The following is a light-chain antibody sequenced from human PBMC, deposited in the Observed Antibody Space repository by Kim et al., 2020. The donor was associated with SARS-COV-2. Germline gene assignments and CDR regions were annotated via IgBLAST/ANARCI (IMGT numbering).Light chain of an antibody. V-gene: IGLV2-14*03. CDR2: DVT. J-gene: IGLJ3*02. CDR1: NSDIGGYNY. CDR3: SSYTSSKTWV. Sequence: GQWFTISGTGRNSDIGGYNYVSWYQQHPGKAPKLIIYDVTKRPSGVSDRFSGSKSGNTASLIISGLQADDEADYYCSSYTSSKTWVFGGGTQLTVL.